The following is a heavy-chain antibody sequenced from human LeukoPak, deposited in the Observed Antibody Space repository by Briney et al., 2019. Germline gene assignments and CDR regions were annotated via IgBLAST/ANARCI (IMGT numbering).Heavy chain of an antibody. CDR1: GGSFSRYY. CDR3: ARGATISETGYFDF. V-gene: IGHV4-34*01. CDR2: IDHRGDT. Sequence: SETPSLTCAVYGGSFSRYYWSWIRQSPGKGLEWIAEIDHRGDTNYNPSVKSRVTISVDTSKNQFSLKVRSVSAADTAVYYCARGATISETGYFDFWGQGTPVTVSS. J-gene: IGHJ4*03. D-gene: IGHD5-24*01.